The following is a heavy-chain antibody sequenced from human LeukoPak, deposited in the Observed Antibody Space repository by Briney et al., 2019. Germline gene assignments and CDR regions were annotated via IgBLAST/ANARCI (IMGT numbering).Heavy chain of an antibody. Sequence: GGSLRLSCLASGFTFNNALHWVRQGPGKGLEWVSGVSWKSHVIDYADSVKGRFTISRDNAKNSLFLEMNSLRPEDTASYYCVKGNSRTHAAYFDSWGQGTTVTLAS. CDR2: VSWKSHVI. V-gene: IGHV3-9*01. D-gene: IGHD1/OR15-1a*01. CDR3: VKGNSRTHAAYFDS. J-gene: IGHJ4*02. CDR1: GFTFNNA.